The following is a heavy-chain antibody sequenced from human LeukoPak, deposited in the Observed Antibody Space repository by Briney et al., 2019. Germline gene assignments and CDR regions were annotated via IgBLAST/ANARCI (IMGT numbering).Heavy chain of an antibody. CDR3: TKAYGDQGGLYYYYMDV. CDR1: GFTFSSYG. D-gene: IGHD4-17*01. J-gene: IGHJ6*03. CDR2: ISGSGGST. Sequence: GGSLRLSCAASGFTFSSYGMSWVHQAPGKGLEWVSAISGSGGSTYYADSVKGRFTISRDNSKNTLYLQMNSLKTEDTAVYYCTKAYGDQGGLYYYYMDVWGKGTTVTVSS. V-gene: IGHV3-23*01.